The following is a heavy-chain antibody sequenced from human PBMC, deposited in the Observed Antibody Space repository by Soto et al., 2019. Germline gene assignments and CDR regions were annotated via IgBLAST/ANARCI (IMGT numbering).Heavy chain of an antibody. Sequence: LRLSCEASGFTFSSYPMHWVRQAPGKGLEWVTVISYDGGNQYYADSVKGRFTISRDNSKDTLYLQMHSLRSDDTAVYFCARGPVTQTSFIDHWGQGTLVTVSS. V-gene: IGHV3-30-3*01. CDR3: ARGPVTQTSFIDH. CDR2: ISYDGGNQ. J-gene: IGHJ4*02. CDR1: GFTFSSYP. D-gene: IGHD4-4*01.